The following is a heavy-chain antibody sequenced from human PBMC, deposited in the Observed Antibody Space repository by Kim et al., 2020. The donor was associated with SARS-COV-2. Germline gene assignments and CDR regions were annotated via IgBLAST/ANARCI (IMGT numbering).Heavy chain of an antibody. J-gene: IGHJ6*02. V-gene: IGHV4-4*07. Sequence: SETLSLTCTVSGGSISSYYWSWIRQPAGKGLEWIGRIYTSGSTNYNPSLKSRVTMSVDTSKNQFSLNLRSVTAADTAVYYCAGAAAGLNYYYYGMDVWGRGTTVPVPS. CDR3: AGAAAGLNYYYYGMDV. CDR1: GGSISSYY. CDR2: IYTSGST. D-gene: IGHD6-13*01.